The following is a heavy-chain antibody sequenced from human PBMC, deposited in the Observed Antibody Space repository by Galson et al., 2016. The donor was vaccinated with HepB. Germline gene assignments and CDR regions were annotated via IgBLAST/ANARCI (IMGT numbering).Heavy chain of an antibody. J-gene: IGHJ5*02. CDR3: AREGVAARWSDP. CDR1: GYTFTSYY. CDR2: INPSGGST. V-gene: IGHV1-46*01. D-gene: IGHD2-15*01. Sequence: SVKVSCKASGYTFTSYYMHWVRQAPGQGLEWMGIINPSGGSTRYAEKFQGRVTMTRDTSTSTVYMEFSSLTSEDTAVHYCAREGVAARWSDPWGQGTLVTVSS.